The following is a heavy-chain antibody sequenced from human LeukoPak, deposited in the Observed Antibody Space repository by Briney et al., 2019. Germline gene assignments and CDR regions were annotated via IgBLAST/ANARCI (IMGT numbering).Heavy chain of an antibody. CDR1: GGTFSSYA. CDR2: IIPILGIA. CDR3: ARSDRAHSSIAAAGTDY. V-gene: IGHV1-69*04. J-gene: IGHJ4*02. Sequence: SVKVSCKASGGTFSSYAISWVRQAPGQGLEWMGRIIPILGIANYAQKFQGRVTITADKSTSTAYMELGSLRSEDTAVYYCARSDRAHSSIAAAGTDYWGQGTLVTVSS. D-gene: IGHD6-13*01.